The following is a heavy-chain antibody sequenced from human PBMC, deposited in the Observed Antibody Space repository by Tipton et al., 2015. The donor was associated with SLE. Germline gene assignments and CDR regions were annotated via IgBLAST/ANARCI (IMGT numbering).Heavy chain of an antibody. CDR3: AREGYSYYYYGMDV. CDR2: IYSGGSST. V-gene: IGHV3-23*03. CDR1: GFTFSSYA. Sequence: SLRLSCAASGFTFSSYAMSWVRQAPGKGLEWVSVIYSGGSSTYYADSVKGRFTISRDNSKNTLYLQMNSLRAEDTAVYYCAREGYSYYYYGMDVWGQGTTVTVSS. J-gene: IGHJ6*02. D-gene: IGHD5-18*01.